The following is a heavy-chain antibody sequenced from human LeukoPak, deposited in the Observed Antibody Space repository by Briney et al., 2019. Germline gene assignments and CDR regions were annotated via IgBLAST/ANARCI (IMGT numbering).Heavy chain of an antibody. Sequence: SETLSLTCTVSGDSISSYYWSWIRQPPGKGLERIGYIYYSGSTNYNPSLKSRVTISVDTSKNQFSLKLSSVTAADTAVYYCARSIAVAGPGFDYWGQGTLVTVSS. V-gene: IGHV4-59*01. CDR3: ARSIAVAGPGFDY. D-gene: IGHD6-19*01. CDR1: GDSISSYY. J-gene: IGHJ4*02. CDR2: IYYSGST.